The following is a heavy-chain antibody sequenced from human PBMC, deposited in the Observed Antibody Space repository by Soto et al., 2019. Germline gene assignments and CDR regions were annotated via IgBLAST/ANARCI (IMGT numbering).Heavy chain of an antibody. V-gene: IGHV3-23*01. CDR3: AKDSSIAAADPYNWFDP. D-gene: IGHD6-13*01. Sequence: VGSLRLSWAASGFTCSSYAMSWVRQATGKGLEWVSAISGSGGSTYYADSVKGRFTISRDNSKNTLYLQMNSLRAEDTAVYYCAKDSSIAAADPYNWFDPWGQGTLVTVSS. CDR1: GFTCSSYA. J-gene: IGHJ5*02. CDR2: ISGSGGST.